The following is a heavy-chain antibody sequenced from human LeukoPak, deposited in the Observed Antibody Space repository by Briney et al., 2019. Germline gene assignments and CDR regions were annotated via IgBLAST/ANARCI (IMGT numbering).Heavy chain of an antibody. CDR1: GFTFSTYS. Sequence: GGSLRLSCAASGFTFSTYSMTWVRQAPGKGLEWVSSISTSNSYIYYADSVKGRFTISRDNAKSSLYLQMNSLRAEDTAVYYCARVEDYYDSSGYSAWDYWGQGTLVTVSS. CDR2: ISTSNSYI. CDR3: ARVEDYYDSSGYSAWDY. J-gene: IGHJ4*02. V-gene: IGHV3-21*01. D-gene: IGHD3-22*01.